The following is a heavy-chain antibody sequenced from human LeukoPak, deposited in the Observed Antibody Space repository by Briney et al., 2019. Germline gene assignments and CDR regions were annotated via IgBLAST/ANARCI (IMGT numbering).Heavy chain of an antibody. CDR3: AIPPPYGDHDAFDI. D-gene: IGHD4-17*01. V-gene: IGHV5-51*01. Sequence: GESLKISCKGSGSSFTSYWIGWVRQLPGKGLEWMGIIYPGDSDTRYSPSFQGQVTTSADKSISTAYLQWSSLKASDTAMYYCAIPPPYGDHDAFDIWGQGTMATVSS. CDR1: GSSFTSYW. CDR2: IYPGDSDT. J-gene: IGHJ3*02.